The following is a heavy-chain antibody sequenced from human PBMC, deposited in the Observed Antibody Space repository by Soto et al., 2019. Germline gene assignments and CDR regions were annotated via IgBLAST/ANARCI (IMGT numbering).Heavy chain of an antibody. Sequence: ASVKVSCKASGYTFTGYYMHWVRQAPGQGLEWMGWINPNSGGTNYAQKFQGWVTMTRDTSISTAYMELSRLRSDDTAVYYCAYSSSPPGSYGMDVWGRGTTVTVSS. CDR2: INPNSGGT. V-gene: IGHV1-2*04. D-gene: IGHD6-6*01. J-gene: IGHJ6*02. CDR1: GYTFTGYY. CDR3: AYSSSPPGSYGMDV.